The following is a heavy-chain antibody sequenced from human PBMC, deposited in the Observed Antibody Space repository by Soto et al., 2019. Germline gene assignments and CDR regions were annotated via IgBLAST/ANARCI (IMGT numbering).Heavy chain of an antibody. CDR3: ARARTYSSASGYFDY. J-gene: IGHJ4*02. Sequence: GESLKISCKGSGYTFTYYWIGWVRQMPGKGLEWMGIIYPGDSDTTYSPSFQGQVTLSADKSINTAYLQWSSLQASDTGIYYCARARTYSSASGYFDYWGQGTLVTVSS. CDR2: IYPGDSDT. D-gene: IGHD6-6*01. V-gene: IGHV5-51*01. CDR1: GYTFTYYW.